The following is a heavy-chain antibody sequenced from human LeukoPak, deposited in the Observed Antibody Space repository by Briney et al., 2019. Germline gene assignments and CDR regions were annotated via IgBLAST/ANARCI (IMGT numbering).Heavy chain of an antibody. V-gene: IGHV4-59*08. Sequence: SETLSLTCTVSGGSISNYYWSWIRQPPGKGLEWSGYIYYSGTTNYNPSLKSRVTMSIDTSKNQFSLKLRSVTAADTAVYYCARSAYSSGFYYFDFWGQGALVTVSS. CDR2: IYYSGTT. CDR3: ARSAYSSGFYYFDF. D-gene: IGHD3-22*01. J-gene: IGHJ4*02. CDR1: GGSISNYY.